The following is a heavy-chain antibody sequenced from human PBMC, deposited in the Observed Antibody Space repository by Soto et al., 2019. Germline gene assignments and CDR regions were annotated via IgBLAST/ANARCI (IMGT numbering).Heavy chain of an antibody. V-gene: IGHV3-53*02. CDR1: GFTVSSNY. D-gene: IGHD2-8*01. J-gene: IGHJ5*02. CDR2: IYSGGST. CDR3: ARERDGHNPNWFDL. Sequence: EVQVVETGGGLIQPGGSLRLSCAVSGFTVSSNYMSWVRQPPEKGPEWVSDIYSGGSTYYADSVKGRFTISRDNSKNTLYLQMNSLRAEDTAVYYCARERDGHNPNWFDLWGQGTLVTVSS.